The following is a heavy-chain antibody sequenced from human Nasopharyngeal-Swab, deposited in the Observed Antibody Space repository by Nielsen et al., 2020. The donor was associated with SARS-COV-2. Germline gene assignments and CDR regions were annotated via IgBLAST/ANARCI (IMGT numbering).Heavy chain of an antibody. CDR1: GFTFDDYA. CDR3: AKLSSGPDAFDI. V-gene: IGHV3-30*18. CDR2: ISYDGSNK. J-gene: IGHJ3*02. Sequence: GESLKISCAASGFTFDDYAMHWVRQAPGKGLEWVAVISYDGSNKYYADSVKGRFTISRDNSKNTLYLQMNSLRAEDTAVYYCAKLSSGPDAFDIWGQGTMVTVSS. D-gene: IGHD3-22*01.